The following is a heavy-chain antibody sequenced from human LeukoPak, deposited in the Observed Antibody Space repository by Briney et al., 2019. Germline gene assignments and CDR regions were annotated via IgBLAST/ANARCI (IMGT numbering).Heavy chain of an antibody. J-gene: IGHJ3*02. CDR1: GGSISRYY. D-gene: IGHD5-18*01. CDR2: INHSGST. CDR3: ARGARGFYTAMVIYAFDI. V-gene: IGHV4-34*01. Sequence: SETLSLTCTVSGGSISRYYWSWIRQPPGKGLEWIGEINHSGSTNYNPSLKSRVTISVDTSKNQFSLKLSSVTAADTAVYYCARGARGFYTAMVIYAFDIWGQGTMVTVSS.